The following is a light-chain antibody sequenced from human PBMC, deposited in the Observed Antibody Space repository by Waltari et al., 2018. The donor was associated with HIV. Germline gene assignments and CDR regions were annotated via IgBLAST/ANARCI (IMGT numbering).Light chain of an antibody. V-gene: IGLV2-11*01. CDR1: SSDVGGYNY. J-gene: IGLJ2*01. CDR2: DVS. Sequence: QSALTQPRPVSGSPGQSVTISCTGTSSDVGGYNYVSWYQQHPGKAPKLMIYDVSKRPSGVPDRFSGSKSGNTASLTISGLQAEDYADYYCCSYAGSYTVFGGGTKLTVL. CDR3: CSYAGSYTV.